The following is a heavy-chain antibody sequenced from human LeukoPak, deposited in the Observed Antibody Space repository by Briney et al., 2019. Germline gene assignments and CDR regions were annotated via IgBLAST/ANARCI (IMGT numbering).Heavy chain of an antibody. CDR1: GFTFSSYW. J-gene: IGHJ6*03. D-gene: IGHD5-12*01. CDR2: VNSDGTGT. V-gene: IGHV3-74*01. CDR3: IRTLIVATSPYMDV. Sequence: GGSLRLSCAASGFTFSSYWMHWVPQAPGERLVWVSRVNSDGTGTTYADSVEGRFTISRDNAKNTVYLQMNSLRAEDTAIYYCIRTLIVATSPYMDVWGKGTTVTVSS.